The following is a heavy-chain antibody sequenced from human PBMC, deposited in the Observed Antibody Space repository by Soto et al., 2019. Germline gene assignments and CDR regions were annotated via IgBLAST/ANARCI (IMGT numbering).Heavy chain of an antibody. CDR3: AHRLHSYYDYVWGSYRGEIFDY. CDR1: GFSLSTSGVG. J-gene: IGHJ4*02. Sequence: QITLKESGPTLVKPTQTLTLTCTFSGFSLSTSGVGVGWIRQPPGKALEWLALIYWDDDKRYSPSLKSRLTITKDTSKNQVVLTMTNMDPVDTATYSCAHRLHSYYDYVWGSYRGEIFDYWGQGTLVTVSS. CDR2: IYWDDDK. V-gene: IGHV2-5*02. D-gene: IGHD3-16*02.